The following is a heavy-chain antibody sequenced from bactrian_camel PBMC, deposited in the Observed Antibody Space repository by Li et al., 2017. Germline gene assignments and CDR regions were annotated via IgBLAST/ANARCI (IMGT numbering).Heavy chain of an antibody. CDR1: EDKYSRYC. J-gene: IGHJ4*01. Sequence: HVQLVESGGGSVQSGGSLRLSCVASEDKYSRYCMGWFRQAPGKEREGVASPARDGSASYADSVKGRFTMSQDNAKNTVYLQMTSLKPEDTAVYYCAERDGSRLRACRRGQGTQVTVS. CDR2: PARDGSA. CDR3: AERDGSRLRACR. D-gene: IGHD5*01. V-gene: IGHV3S53*01.